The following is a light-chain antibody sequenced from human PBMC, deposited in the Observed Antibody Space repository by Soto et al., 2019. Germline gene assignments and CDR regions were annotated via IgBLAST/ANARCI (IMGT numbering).Light chain of an antibody. CDR3: QQYNNWPPIT. CDR2: GAS. Sequence: DIVMTQSPATLSVSPGATATLSCRASQSVSSNLAWYQQKPGQAPRLLIYGASARATGIPARFSGGGSGTKFTLPISSLQPDDYAGYYCQQYNNWPPITFGQGTRLEIK. V-gene: IGKV3-15*01. J-gene: IGKJ5*01. CDR1: QSVSSN.